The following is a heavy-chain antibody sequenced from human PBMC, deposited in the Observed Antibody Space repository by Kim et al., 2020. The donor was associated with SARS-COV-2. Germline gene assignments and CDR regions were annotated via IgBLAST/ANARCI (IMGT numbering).Heavy chain of an antibody. CDR3: AKPRYYDSSRRYYYYGMDV. CDR1: GFTFSSYG. J-gene: IGHJ6*02. CDR2: IWYDGSNK. V-gene: IGHV3-33*06. Sequence: GGSLRLSCAASGFTFSSYGMHWVRQAPGKGLEWVAVIWYDGSNKYYADSVKGRFTISRDNSKNTLYLQMNSLRAEDTAVYYCAKPRYYDSSRRYYYYGMDVWGQGTTVTVSS. D-gene: IGHD3-22*01.